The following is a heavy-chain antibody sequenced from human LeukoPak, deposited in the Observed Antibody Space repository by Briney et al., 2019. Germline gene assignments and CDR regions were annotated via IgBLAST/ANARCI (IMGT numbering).Heavy chain of an antibody. CDR3: AGDWLYCRGGSCSYYGMDV. Sequence: GGSLRLSCAASGFTFSSYAMEWVRQAPGKGLEWVATIWYDGSNKYYADSVQGRFTISRDNPKNTLFLQMNSLRPEDTATYYCAGDWLYCRGGSCSYYGMDVWGQGTTVTVSS. V-gene: IGHV3-33*08. CDR2: IWYDGSNK. CDR1: GFTFSSYA. D-gene: IGHD2-15*01. J-gene: IGHJ6*02.